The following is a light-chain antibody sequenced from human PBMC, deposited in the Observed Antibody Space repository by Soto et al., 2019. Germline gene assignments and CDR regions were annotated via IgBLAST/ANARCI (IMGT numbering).Light chain of an antibody. V-gene: IGLV2-23*01. CDR1: SSGIGRYNL. J-gene: IGLJ1*01. Sequence: QSVLPQTASVSGSPGQSITISCTGTSSGIGRYNLVSWFQKHPGKVPKLMIYEGSKRPSGVSDRFSGSKSGNTASLTISGLQAEEEAAYYCCSYEGDNMYVFGTGTKVTVL. CDR2: EGS. CDR3: CSYEGDNMYV.